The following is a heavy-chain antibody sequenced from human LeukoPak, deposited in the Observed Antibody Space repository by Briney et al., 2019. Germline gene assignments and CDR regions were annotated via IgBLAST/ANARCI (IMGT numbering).Heavy chain of an antibody. D-gene: IGHD6-19*01. CDR1: GFTFGNYW. J-gene: IGHJ4*02. CDR3: ARDSVKAAVAGTDFDY. Sequence: GGSLRLSCAVSGFTFGNYWMHWVRRAPGKGLVWVSRINTDGSSTIYADSVKGRFTISRDNAENTLYLHMSSLRAEDTAVYYCARDSVKAAVAGTDFDYWGQGTLVTVSS. CDR2: INTDGSST. V-gene: IGHV3-74*01.